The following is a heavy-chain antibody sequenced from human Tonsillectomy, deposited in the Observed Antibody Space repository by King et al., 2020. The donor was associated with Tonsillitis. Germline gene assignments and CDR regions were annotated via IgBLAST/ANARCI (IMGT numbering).Heavy chain of an antibody. CDR3: ARERPGWYYDSSGYF. CDR1: GFTFSTYW. Sequence: VQLVESGGDLVQPGGSLRLSCAASGFTFSTYWMSWVRQAPGKGLEWVASIKQDGSEKYYVDSVKGRFTISRDNAKYSLYLQMNSLRAEDTAVYYCARERPGWYYDSSGYFWGQGTLVTVSS. CDR2: IKQDGSEK. V-gene: IGHV3-7*01. D-gene: IGHD3-22*01. J-gene: IGHJ4*02.